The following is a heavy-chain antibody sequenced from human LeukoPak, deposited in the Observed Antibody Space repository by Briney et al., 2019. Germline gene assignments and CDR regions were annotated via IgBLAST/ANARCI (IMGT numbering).Heavy chain of an antibody. CDR2: IYYSGST. V-gene: IGHV4-39*07. CDR1: GGSISSSSYY. J-gene: IGHJ4*02. Sequence: SETLSLTCTVSGGSISSSSYYWGCILQPPGKGLECIGSIYYSGSTYYNPSLKSRVTISVDTSKNQFSLKLSSVTAADTAVYYCARDYYYDSSGYYGGPDYWGQGTLVTVSS. D-gene: IGHD3-22*01. CDR3: ARDYYYDSSGYYGGPDY.